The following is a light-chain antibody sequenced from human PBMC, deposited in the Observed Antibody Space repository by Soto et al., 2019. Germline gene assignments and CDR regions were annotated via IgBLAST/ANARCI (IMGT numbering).Light chain of an antibody. CDR2: EAD. CDR3: SSYAGDSALI. Sequence: QSALTQPASVSGSPGQSISISCTGSRSDVGSYNFVSWYQLFPGKAPKLIIYEADKRPSGVSSRFSSSKSGFTASLTISGLQAEDEADYFCSSYAGDSALIFGGGTKLTVL. V-gene: IGLV2-23*01. CDR1: RSDVGSYNF. J-gene: IGLJ2*01.